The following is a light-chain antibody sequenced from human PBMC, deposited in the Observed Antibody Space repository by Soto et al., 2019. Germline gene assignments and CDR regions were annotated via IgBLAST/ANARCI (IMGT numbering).Light chain of an antibody. CDR2: SNN. CDR3: AAWDDSLNSPV. V-gene: IGLV1-44*01. Sequence: QSVLTQPPSASGTPGQRVTISCSGSSSNIRYNTVNWYQQLQATAPKLLIYSNNQRPSGVPDRFSGSKSDTSASLAISGLQSEDEGDYYCAAWDDSLNSPVFGGGTKVTVL. J-gene: IGLJ2*01. CDR1: SSNIRYNT.